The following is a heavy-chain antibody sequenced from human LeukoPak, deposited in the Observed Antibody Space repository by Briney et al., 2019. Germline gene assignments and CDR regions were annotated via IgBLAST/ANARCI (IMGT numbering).Heavy chain of an antibody. CDR2: IRYDGSNK. CDR1: GFTFSSYG. D-gene: IGHD1-26*01. CDR3: AKEGGKLGRYYYYYMDV. V-gene: IGHV3-30*02. J-gene: IGHJ6*03. Sequence: QAGGSLRLSCAASGFTFSSYGMHWVRQAPGKGLEWVAFIRYDGSNKYYADSVKGRFTISRDNSKNTLYLQMNSLRAEDTAVYYCAKEGGKLGRYYYYYMDVWGKGTTVTVSS.